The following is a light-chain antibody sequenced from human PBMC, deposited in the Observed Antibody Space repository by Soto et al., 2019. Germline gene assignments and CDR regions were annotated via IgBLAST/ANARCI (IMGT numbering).Light chain of an antibody. V-gene: IGKV3-15*01. CDR3: QQYNKWPPFT. CDR2: GAS. J-gene: IGKJ3*01. CDR1: QSVSSN. Sequence: EIVMTQSPATLSVSPGERATLSCRASQSVSSNLAWYQQKPGQAPRLLIYGASTRATGIPARFSGSWSGTEFTLTISSLQSEDFAVYYCQQYNKWPPFTFGPGTKVDIK.